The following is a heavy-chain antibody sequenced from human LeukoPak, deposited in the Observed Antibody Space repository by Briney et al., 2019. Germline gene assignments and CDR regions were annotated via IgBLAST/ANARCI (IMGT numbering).Heavy chain of an antibody. V-gene: IGHV3-30-3*01. CDR3: ARDAYAVADY. CDR1: GFTFSSYA. D-gene: IGHD4-17*01. Sequence: GGSLRLSCAASGFTFSSYAMHWVRQAPGKGLEWVAVISYDGSNKYYADSVKGRSTISRDNSKNTLYLQMNSLRVEDTAVYYCARDAYAVADYWGQGTLVTVSS. J-gene: IGHJ4*02. CDR2: ISYDGSNK.